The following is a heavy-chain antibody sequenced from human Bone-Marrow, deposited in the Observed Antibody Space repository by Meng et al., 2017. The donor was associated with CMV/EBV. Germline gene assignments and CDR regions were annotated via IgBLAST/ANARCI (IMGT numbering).Heavy chain of an antibody. CDR1: GYTFTSYD. D-gene: IGHD3-3*01. Sequence: ASVKVSCKASGYTFTSYDINWVRQATGQGLEWMGWMNPNSGNTGYAQKFQGRVTITRNTSISTAYMELSSLRSEDTAVYYCARGTFWVTIFGVVIKNGMDVWGQGTTV. V-gene: IGHV1-8*03. CDR3: ARGTFWVTIFGVVIKNGMDV. CDR2: MNPNSGNT. J-gene: IGHJ6*02.